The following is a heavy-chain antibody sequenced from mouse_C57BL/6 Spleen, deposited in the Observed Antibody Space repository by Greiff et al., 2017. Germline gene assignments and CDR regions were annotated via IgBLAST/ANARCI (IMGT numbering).Heavy chain of an antibody. Sequence: QVQLQQPGAELVKPGASVKLSCKASGYTFTSYWMHWVKQRPGRGLEWIGRIAPNSGGTKYNEKFKSKATLTVDKPSSTAYMQLSSLTSEDSAVYYCARSGDGSPGFAYWGQGTLVTVSA. CDR2: IAPNSGGT. J-gene: IGHJ3*01. V-gene: IGHV1-72*01. CDR3: ARSGDGSPGFAY. D-gene: IGHD2-3*01. CDR1: GYTFTSYW.